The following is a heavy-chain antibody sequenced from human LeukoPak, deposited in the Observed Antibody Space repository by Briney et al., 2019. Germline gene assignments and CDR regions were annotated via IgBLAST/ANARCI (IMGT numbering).Heavy chain of an antibody. CDR1: GGSISSSSYY. J-gene: IGHJ6*03. D-gene: IGHD3-10*01. Sequence: SETLSLTCTVSGGSISSSSYYWGWIRQPPGKGLEWIGSIYYSGSTYYNPSLKSRVTISVDTSKNQFSLKLSSVTAADTAVYYCARDGSGSYYMDVWGKGTTVT. CDR3: ARDGSGSYYMDV. V-gene: IGHV4-39*07. CDR2: IYYSGST.